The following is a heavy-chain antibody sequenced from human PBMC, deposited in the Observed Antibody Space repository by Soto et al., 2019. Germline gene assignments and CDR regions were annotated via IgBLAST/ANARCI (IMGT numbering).Heavy chain of an antibody. Sequence: PSETLSLTCTVSGASISSPHDYWGWIRQSPGRGLEWIGSIYYTGSTYYNPSLKSRISISVDTSKNQFSLNLTSVTAADTAVYYCARLRDLGVVSPYFDYGGKGALVPASS. CDR1: GASISSPHDY. CDR2: IYYTGST. J-gene: IGHJ4*02. V-gene: IGHV4-39*01. D-gene: IGHD2-15*01. CDR3: ARLRDLGVVSPYFDY.